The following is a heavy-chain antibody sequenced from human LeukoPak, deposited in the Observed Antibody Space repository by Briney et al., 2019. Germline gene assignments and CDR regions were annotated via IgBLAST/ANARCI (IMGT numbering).Heavy chain of an antibody. CDR3: ARRPSYDFWSGYYGVDGLDI. D-gene: IGHD3-3*01. CDR1: GYSFVSHW. CDR2: IYPGDSDT. Sequence: GESLKISCKGSGYSFVSHWIVWVRQMPGKGLEWLGIIYPGDSDTRYSPSFQGQVTISADKSISTAYLQWNSLRASDTAMYYCARRPSYDFWSGYYGVDGLDIWGQGTMVTVSS. J-gene: IGHJ3*02. V-gene: IGHV5-51*01.